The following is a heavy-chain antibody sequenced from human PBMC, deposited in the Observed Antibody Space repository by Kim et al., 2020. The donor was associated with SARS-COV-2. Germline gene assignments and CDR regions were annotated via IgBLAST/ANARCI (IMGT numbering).Heavy chain of an antibody. CDR1: GYSFTSYW. Sequence: GESLKISCKGSGYSFTSYWIGWVRQMPGKGLEWMGIIYPGDSDTRYSPSFQGQVTISADKSISTAYLQWSSLKASDTAMYYCARHRGDPRNIVVVVAATYGYWGPGTLVTVPS. CDR3: ARHRGDPRNIVVVVAATYGY. V-gene: IGHV5-51*01. D-gene: IGHD2-15*01. J-gene: IGHJ4*02. CDR2: IYPGDSDT.